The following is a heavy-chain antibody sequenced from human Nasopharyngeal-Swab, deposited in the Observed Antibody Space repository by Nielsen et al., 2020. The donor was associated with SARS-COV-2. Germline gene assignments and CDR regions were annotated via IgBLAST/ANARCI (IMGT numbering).Heavy chain of an antibody. CDR2: IKQDGSEK. D-gene: IGHD6-13*01. J-gene: IGHJ4*02. V-gene: IGHV3-7*01. CDR1: GFTFSSYR. CDR3: ARAIAVSGTGY. Sequence: GGSLRLSCEGPGFTFSSYRMSWVRQAPGKGLEWVANIKQDGSEKYYVDSVRGRFTISRDNAKNSLYLQMNSLRVDDTVVYYCARAIAVSGTGYWGQGTLVTVSS.